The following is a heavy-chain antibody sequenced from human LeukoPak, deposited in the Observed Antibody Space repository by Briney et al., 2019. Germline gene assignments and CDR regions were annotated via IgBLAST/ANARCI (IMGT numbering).Heavy chain of an antibody. CDR3: AKVIQYSSSWYSNYYYYYGMDV. J-gene: IGHJ6*02. CDR1: GFTFSSYG. Sequence: GGSLRLSCAASGFTFSSYGMHWVRQAPGKGLEWVAVISYDGSNKYYADSVKGRFTISRDNSKNTLYLQMNSLRAEDTAVYYCAKVIQYSSSWYSNYYYYYGMDVWGQGTTVTVSS. V-gene: IGHV3-30*18. CDR2: ISYDGSNK. D-gene: IGHD6-13*01.